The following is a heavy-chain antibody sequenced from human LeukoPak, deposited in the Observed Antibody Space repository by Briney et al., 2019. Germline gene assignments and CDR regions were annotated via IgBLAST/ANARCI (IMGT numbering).Heavy chain of an antibody. J-gene: IGHJ5*02. V-gene: IGHV1-18*01. D-gene: IGHD2-2*01. CDR3: ARDALDCSSTSCPTGNWFDP. CDR2: ISAYNGNT. CDR1: GYTFTSYD. Sequence: ASVKVSCKASGYTFTSYDINWVRQAPGQGLEWMGWISAYNGNTNYAQKLQGRVTMTTDTSTSTAYMELRSLRSDDTAVYYCARDALDCSSTSCPTGNWFDPWGQGTLVTVSS.